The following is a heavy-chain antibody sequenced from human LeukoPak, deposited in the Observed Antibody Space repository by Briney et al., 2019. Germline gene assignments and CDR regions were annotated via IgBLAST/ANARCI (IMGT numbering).Heavy chain of an antibody. V-gene: IGHV3-21*01. Sequence: GGSLRLSCAASGFTFSSYSMNWVRQAPGKGLEWVSSISSSSSYIYYADSVKGRFTISRDNAKNSLYLQMNSLRAEDTAVYYCARAPAYYYDSSGYYGYWGQGTLVTVPS. D-gene: IGHD3-22*01. CDR2: ISSSSSYI. CDR3: ARAPAYYYDSSGYYGY. J-gene: IGHJ4*02. CDR1: GFTFSSYS.